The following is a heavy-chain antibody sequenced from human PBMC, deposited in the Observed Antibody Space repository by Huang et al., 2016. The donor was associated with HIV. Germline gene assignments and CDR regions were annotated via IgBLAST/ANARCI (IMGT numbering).Heavy chain of an antibody. Sequence: QVQLVESGGGVVQPGRSLRLSCAASGFSFANYAMHWVRQAPGKRLEWVTFISNDGSSRYYADSVKGRFTSSRDNFKNALYLQMNRLRGDDTAVYYCTREYTVAGAFDLWGQGTMVTVSS. J-gene: IGHJ3*01. CDR1: GFSFANYA. D-gene: IGHD5-12*01. CDR2: ISNDGSSR. CDR3: TREYTVAGAFDL. V-gene: IGHV3-30-3*01.